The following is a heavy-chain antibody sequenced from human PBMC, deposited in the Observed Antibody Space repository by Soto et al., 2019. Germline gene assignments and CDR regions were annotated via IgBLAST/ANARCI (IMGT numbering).Heavy chain of an antibody. CDR1: GGTFSSYA. CDR2: IIPIFGTA. J-gene: IGHJ6*02. V-gene: IGHV1-69*06. CDR3: ASRFAQLCDFWSGYWSMDV. Sequence: SVKVSCKASGGTFSSYAISWVRQAPGQGLEWMGGIIPIFGTANYAQKFQGRVTITADKSTSTAYMELSSLRSEDTAVYYCASRFAQLCDFWSGYWSMDVWGQGTTVTVSS. D-gene: IGHD3-3*01.